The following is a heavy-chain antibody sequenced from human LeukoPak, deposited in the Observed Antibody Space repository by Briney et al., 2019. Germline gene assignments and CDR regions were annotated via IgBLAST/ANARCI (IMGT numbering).Heavy chain of an antibody. CDR2: IRSKAHDGAT. CDR1: GFTFSDYA. V-gene: IGHV3-49*04. J-gene: IGHJ4*02. CDR3: TRVEWVGDSDLGGGLDY. D-gene: IGHD4-17*01. Sequence: GRSLRLSCSASGFTFSDYAMSWVRQAPGRGLEWVSFIRSKAHDGATQYAASVKGRFTISRDDSNSIAYLQMSSLKTEDTAVYYCTRVEWVGDSDLGGGLDYWGQGTLVTVSS.